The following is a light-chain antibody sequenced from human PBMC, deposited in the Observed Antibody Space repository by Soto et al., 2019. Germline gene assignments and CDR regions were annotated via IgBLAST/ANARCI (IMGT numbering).Light chain of an antibody. CDR2: VNTDGGH. J-gene: IGLJ2*01. CDR1: SGHSSYA. CDR3: QTWGAGFSVV. V-gene: IGLV4-69*01. Sequence: QLVLTQSPSASASLGASVKLTCTLSSGHSSYAIAWHQQQPEKGPRYLMKVNTDGGHNKGDGIPDRFSGSSSGAERYLTISSLQSEDEADYYCQTWGAGFSVVFGGGTKRTVL.